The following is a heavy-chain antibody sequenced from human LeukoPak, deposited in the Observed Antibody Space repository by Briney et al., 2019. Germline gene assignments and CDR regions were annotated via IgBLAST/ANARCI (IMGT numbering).Heavy chain of an antibody. CDR3: ALRDGYNLYYFDY. Sequence: GGSLRLSCAASGFTFSSYSMNWVRQAPGKGLEWVSSISTSRIYKYYADSVKGRFTISRDNAKNSLYLQMNSLRAEDTAVYYCALRDGYNLYYFDYWGQGTLVTVSS. D-gene: IGHD5-24*01. J-gene: IGHJ4*02. V-gene: IGHV3-21*01. CDR2: ISTSRIYK. CDR1: GFTFSSYS.